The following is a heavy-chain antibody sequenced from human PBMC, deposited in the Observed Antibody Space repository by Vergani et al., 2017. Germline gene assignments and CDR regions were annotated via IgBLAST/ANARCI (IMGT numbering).Heavy chain of an antibody. V-gene: IGHV1-3*01. CDR2: INAGNGNT. CDR1: GYTFTSYA. J-gene: IGHJ4*02. D-gene: IGHD3-16*01. CDR3: AREGVYHYVWETNALRGGNYLDF. Sequence: QVQLVQSGAEVKKPGASVKVSCKASGYTFTSYAMHWVRQAPGQRLEWMGWINAGNGNTKYSQKFQGRVTITRDTSASTAYMEMSSMGCEDTAVYYCAREGVYHYVWETNALRGGNYLDFWDQGTLVTVSS.